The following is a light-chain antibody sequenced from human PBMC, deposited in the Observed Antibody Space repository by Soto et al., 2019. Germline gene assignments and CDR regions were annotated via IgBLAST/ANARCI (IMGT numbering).Light chain of an antibody. V-gene: IGLV2-23*02. J-gene: IGLJ1*01. CDR1: SSDVGSYNL. Sequence: QSVLTQPASVSGSPGQSITISCTGTSSDVGSYNLVSWYQRHPGKAPKLMIYEVSKRPSGVSNRFSGSKSGSTASLTISGLQAEDEADYYCCSYAGSSTYVFGTGAKVTVL. CDR3: CSYAGSSTYV. CDR2: EVS.